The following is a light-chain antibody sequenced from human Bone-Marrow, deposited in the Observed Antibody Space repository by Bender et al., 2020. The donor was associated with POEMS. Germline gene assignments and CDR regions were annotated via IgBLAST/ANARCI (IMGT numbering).Light chain of an antibody. CDR1: ALPKQY. CDR2: KDF. V-gene: IGLV3-25*03. CDR3: QSSDSSGFSLV. Sequence: SYELTQPPSVSVSPGQTARITCSGDALPKQYAYWYQQKPGQAPVMVIYKDFERPSAIPERFSGSTSGTTVTLTISGVQAEDEADYYCQSSDSSGFSLVFGGGTKLTVL. J-gene: IGLJ2*01.